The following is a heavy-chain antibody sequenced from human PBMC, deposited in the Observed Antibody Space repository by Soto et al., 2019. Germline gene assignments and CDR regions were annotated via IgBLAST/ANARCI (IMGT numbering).Heavy chain of an antibody. CDR3: AREGRIASDFGP. J-gene: IGHJ5*02. CDR1: GGSISSYY. CDR2: IYYSGST. D-gene: IGHD6-13*01. V-gene: IGHV4-59*01. Sequence: EPLSLTCTVSGGSISSYYWSWIRQPPGKGLEWIGYIYYSGSTNYNPSLKSRVTISVDTSKNQFSLKLSSVTAADTAVYYCAREGRIASDFGPCRQRPLFTVSS.